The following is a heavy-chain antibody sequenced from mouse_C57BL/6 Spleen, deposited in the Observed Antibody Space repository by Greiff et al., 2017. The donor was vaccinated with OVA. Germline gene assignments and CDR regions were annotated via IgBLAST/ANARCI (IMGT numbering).Heavy chain of an antibody. CDR2: IDPSDSET. CDR1: GYTFTSYW. D-gene: IGHD4-1*01. V-gene: IGHV1-52*01. CDR3: ARVETGTGNYAMDY. J-gene: IGHJ4*01. Sequence: QVQLQQPGAELVRPVSSVKLSCKASGYTFTSYWMHWVKQRPIQGLEWIGNIDPSDSETHYNQKFKDKATLTVDKSSSTAYMQLSSLTSEDSAVYYCARVETGTGNYAMDYWGQGTSVTVSS.